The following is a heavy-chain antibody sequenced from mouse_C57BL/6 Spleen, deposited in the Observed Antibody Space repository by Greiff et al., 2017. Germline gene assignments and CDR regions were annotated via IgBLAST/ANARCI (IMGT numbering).Heavy chain of an antibody. J-gene: IGHJ4*01. D-gene: IGHD1-1*01. CDR2: INPSTGGT. V-gene: IGHV1-42*01. Sequence: EVKLQESGPELVKPGASVKISCKASGYSFTGYYMNWVKQSPEKSLEWIGEINPSTGGTTYNQKFKAKATLTVDKSSSTAYMQIKSLTSEDSEVYYCARVVADAMDYWGQGTSVTVSS. CDR3: ARVVADAMDY. CDR1: GYSFTGYY.